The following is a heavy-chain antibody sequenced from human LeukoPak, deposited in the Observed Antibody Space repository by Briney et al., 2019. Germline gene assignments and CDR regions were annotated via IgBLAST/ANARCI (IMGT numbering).Heavy chain of an antibody. CDR3: VRRPTRRDVYDHLDY. CDR1: GGSIRSGNCH. CDR2: MFYSGST. Sequence: PSETLSLTCTVSGGSIRSGNCHWAWMRQPPGKGPEWIGSMFYSGSTYYNPSLKSRVTISVDTSKNQFYLKVTSVTAADTAVYYCVRRPTRRDVYDHLDYWGQGTLVTVSS. D-gene: IGHD5/OR15-5a*01. V-gene: IGHV4-39*01. J-gene: IGHJ4*02.